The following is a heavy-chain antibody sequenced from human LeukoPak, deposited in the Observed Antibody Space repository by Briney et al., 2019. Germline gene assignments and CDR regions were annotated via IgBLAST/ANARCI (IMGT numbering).Heavy chain of an antibody. CDR2: IYYSGST. CDR3: ARQAARIWFGDLNWFDP. V-gene: IGHV4-39*01. Sequence: NPSETLSLTCTVSGGSISSSSYYWGWIRQPPGKGLERIGSIYYSGSTYYNPSLKSRVNISVDPSKHQFSLKLSSVTAADTAVYYCARQAARIWFGDLNWFDPWGQGTLVTVSS. J-gene: IGHJ5*02. D-gene: IGHD3-10*01. CDR1: GGSISSSSYY.